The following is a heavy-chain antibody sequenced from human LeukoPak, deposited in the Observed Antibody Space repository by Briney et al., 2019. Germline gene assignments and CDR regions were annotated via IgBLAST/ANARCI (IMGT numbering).Heavy chain of an antibody. J-gene: IGHJ4*02. D-gene: IGHD3-22*01. CDR2: IIPIFGTA. V-gene: IGHV1-69*13. Sequence: GASVKVSCKASGGTFSSYAISWVRQAPGQGLEWMGGIIPIFGTANYAQKFQGRVTITADESTSTAYMELSSLRSEDTAVYYCARDLEPHYYDSSEFDYWGQGTLVTVSS. CDR1: GGTFSSYA. CDR3: ARDLEPHYYDSSEFDY.